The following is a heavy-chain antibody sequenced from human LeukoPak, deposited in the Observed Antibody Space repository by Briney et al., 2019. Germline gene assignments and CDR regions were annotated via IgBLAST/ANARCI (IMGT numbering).Heavy chain of an antibody. V-gene: IGHV1-2*02. Sequence: ASVKVSCKASGYTFTGYYMHWVRQAPGQGLEWMGWINPNSGGTNYAKKFQGRVTMTRDTSISTAYMELSRLRSDDTAVYYCARDKHIVVVPAAIGYYYYYMDVWGKGTTVTVSS. CDR2: INPNSGGT. CDR1: GYTFTGYY. D-gene: IGHD2-2*02. J-gene: IGHJ6*03. CDR3: ARDKHIVVVPAAIGYYYYYMDV.